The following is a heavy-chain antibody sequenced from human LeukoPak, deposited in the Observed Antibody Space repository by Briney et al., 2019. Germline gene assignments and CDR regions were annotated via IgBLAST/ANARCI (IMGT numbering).Heavy chain of an antibody. J-gene: IGHJ3*02. CDR1: GGSLSSSSYY. CDR3: ARDDIVVVTARDAFDI. D-gene: IGHD2-21*02. CDR2: IYYSGST. Sequence: SETLSLTCTVSGGSLSSSSYYWGWIRQPPGKGLEWIGSIYYSGSTYYNPSLKSRVTISVDTSKNQFSLKLSSVTAADTAVYYCARDDIVVVTARDAFDIWGQGTMVTVSS. V-gene: IGHV4-39*07.